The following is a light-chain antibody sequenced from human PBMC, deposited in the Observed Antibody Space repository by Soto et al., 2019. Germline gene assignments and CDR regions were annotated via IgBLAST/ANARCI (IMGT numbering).Light chain of an antibody. Sequence: ETVLTQSPGTLSLSPGERATLSCRASQRISSNFLAWYQQKPGQAPRLLIYGASSRATGIPGRFSGSGSGTDFTLTISRLEPEDFAVYYCQQYDNSPLTFGGGTKVDIK. CDR1: QRISSNF. V-gene: IGKV3-20*01. J-gene: IGKJ4*01. CDR2: GAS. CDR3: QQYDNSPLT.